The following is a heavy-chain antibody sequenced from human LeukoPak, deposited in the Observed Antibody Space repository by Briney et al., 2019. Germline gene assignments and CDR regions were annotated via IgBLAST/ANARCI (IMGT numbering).Heavy chain of an antibody. CDR2: IYTSGST. CDR1: GGSISSYY. Sequence: SETLSLTCTVSGGSISSYYWSWIRQPPGKGLEWIGRIYTSGSTNYNPSLKSRVTMSVDTSKNQFSLKLSSVTAADTAVYYCARDGTGYCSSTSCPGPMDVWGKGTTVTVSS. J-gene: IGHJ6*03. CDR3: ARDGTGYCSSTSCPGPMDV. D-gene: IGHD2-2*01. V-gene: IGHV4-4*07.